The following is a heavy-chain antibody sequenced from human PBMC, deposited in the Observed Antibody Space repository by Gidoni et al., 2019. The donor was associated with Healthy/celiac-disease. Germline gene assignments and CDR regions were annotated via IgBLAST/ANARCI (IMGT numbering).Heavy chain of an antibody. Sequence: QVQLQESGPGLVKPSQTLSLTCTVSGGSISSGSYYWSWIRQPAGKGLEWIGRIYTSGSTNYNPSLKSRVTISVDTSKNQFSRKLSSVTAADTAVYYWAREGGYCSGGSCSDDYYYYYYMDVWGKGTTVTVSS. V-gene: IGHV4-61*02. CDR3: AREGGYCSGGSCSDDYYYYYYMDV. CDR2: IYTSGST. J-gene: IGHJ6*03. CDR1: GGSISSGSYY. D-gene: IGHD2-15*01.